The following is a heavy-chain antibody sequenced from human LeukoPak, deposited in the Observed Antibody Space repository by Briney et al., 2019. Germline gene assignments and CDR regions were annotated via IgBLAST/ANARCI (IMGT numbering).Heavy chain of an antibody. D-gene: IGHD2-15*01. V-gene: IGHV4-38-2*01. CDR1: GYSISSGYH. J-gene: IGHJ4*02. CDR3: ARTLYCSGTTCYSPELFHS. Sequence: SETLSLTCAVSGYSISSGYHWGWVRQPPGKGLEWIGSIYHSGKTYYNPSLKSRVTISVDTSMNQFYLKLSSVTAADTAVYYCARTLYCSGTTCYSPELFHSWGQGTLVTVSS. CDR2: IYHSGKT.